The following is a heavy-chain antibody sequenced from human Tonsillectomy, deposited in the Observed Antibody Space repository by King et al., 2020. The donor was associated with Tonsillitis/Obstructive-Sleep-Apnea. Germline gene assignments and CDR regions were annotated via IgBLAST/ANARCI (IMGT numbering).Heavy chain of an antibody. CDR2: ISAYNGNT. J-gene: IGHJ6*03. V-gene: IGHV1-18*01. CDR1: GYTFTSYG. D-gene: IGHD2-2*01. Sequence: QLVQSGAEVKKPGASVKVSCKASGYTFTSYGISWVRQAPGQGLEWMGWISAYNGNTNYAQKLQGRVTMTTDTSTSTAYMELRRRRSDDTPVYYCASGVVVPAAMDYYYYYMDVWGKGTTVTVSS. CDR3: ASGVVVPAAMDYYYYYMDV.